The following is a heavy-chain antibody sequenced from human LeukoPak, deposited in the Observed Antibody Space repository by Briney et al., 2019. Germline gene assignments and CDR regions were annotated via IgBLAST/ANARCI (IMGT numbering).Heavy chain of an antibody. Sequence: GGSLRLSCAASGFTFSSYSMNWVRQAPGKGLEWVSYISSSSSTIYYADSVKGRFTISRDNAKNSLYLQMNSLRAEDTAVYYCAKEIGWDSDYWGQGTLVTVSS. CDR2: ISSSSSTI. CDR1: GFTFSSYS. CDR3: AKEIGWDSDY. J-gene: IGHJ4*02. D-gene: IGHD1-26*01. V-gene: IGHV3-48*01.